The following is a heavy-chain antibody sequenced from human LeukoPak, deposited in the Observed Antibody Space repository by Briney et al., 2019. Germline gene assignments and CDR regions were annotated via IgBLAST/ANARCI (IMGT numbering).Heavy chain of an antibody. CDR3: ASAAHPDNSGWGLFDY. V-gene: IGHV4-59*01. CDR1: GGTINSYS. D-gene: IGHD6-19*01. J-gene: IGHJ4*02. Sequence: PSETLSLTCTVTGGTINSYSWGWVRQPPGKGLEWIGYLFYSGSTNYNPSLRSRVTISVDTSKDQFSLKLSSVTAADTAVYFCASAAHPDNSGWGLFDYWGQGALVTVSS. CDR2: LFYSGST.